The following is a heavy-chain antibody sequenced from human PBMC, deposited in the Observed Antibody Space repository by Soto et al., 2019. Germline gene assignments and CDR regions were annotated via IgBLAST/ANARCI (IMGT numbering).Heavy chain of an antibody. Sequence: SETLSLTCTVSGGSTSSGGYYWSWIRQHPGKGLEWIGYIYYSGSTYYNPSLKSRVTISVDTSKNQFSLKLSSVTAADTAVYYCARDLRWSSGTAPKYYYYGMDVWGQGTTVTVSS. CDR2: IYYSGST. J-gene: IGHJ6*02. CDR3: ARDLRWSSGTAPKYYYYGMDV. CDR1: GGSTSSGGYY. D-gene: IGHD3-10*01. V-gene: IGHV4-31*03.